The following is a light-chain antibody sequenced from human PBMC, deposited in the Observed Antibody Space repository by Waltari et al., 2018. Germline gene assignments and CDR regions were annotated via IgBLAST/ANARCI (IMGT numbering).Light chain of an antibody. CDR2: LSSDGSH. J-gene: IGLJ3*02. V-gene: IGLV4-69*01. Sequence: QLALTQSPSASASLGASVKLTCTLSSGHSSYAIAWHQQRPEKGARYLMKLSSDGSHTKGDEIPARFAASSAAAERSLTSSSLQSDDEADYYCQTWATGIRVFGGGTKLTVL. CDR1: SGHSSYA. CDR3: QTWATGIRV.